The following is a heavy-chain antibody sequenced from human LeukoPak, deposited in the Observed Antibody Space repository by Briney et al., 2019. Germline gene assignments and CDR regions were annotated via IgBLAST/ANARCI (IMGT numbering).Heavy chain of an antibody. D-gene: IGHD6-19*01. CDR3: ARDGGVAVAMRYFVY. Sequence: SETLSLTCTVSGGSISSGGYYWSWIRQPPGKGLEWIGYIYHSGSTYYNPSLKSRVTISVDRSKNQFSLKLSSVTAADTAVYYRARDGGVAVAMRYFVYWGQGTLVTVSS. CDR2: IYHSGST. CDR1: GGSISSGGYY. V-gene: IGHV4-30-2*01. J-gene: IGHJ4*02.